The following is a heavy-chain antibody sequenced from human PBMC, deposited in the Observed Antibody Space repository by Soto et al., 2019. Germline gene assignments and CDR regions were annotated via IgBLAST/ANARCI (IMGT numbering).Heavy chain of an antibody. CDR1: GYTFTNYG. CDR2: INTSNDNK. J-gene: IGHJ4*02. Sequence: ASVKVSCKASGYTFTNYGISWVRQAPGEGLEWVGWINTSNDNKLYAQKLQGRLTLTTDTSTSTAYMDLTTLRSDDTAVYFCARDPGPACFEFGARGPRVTVS. V-gene: IGHV1-18*01. CDR3: ARDPGPACFEF. D-gene: IGHD2-15*01.